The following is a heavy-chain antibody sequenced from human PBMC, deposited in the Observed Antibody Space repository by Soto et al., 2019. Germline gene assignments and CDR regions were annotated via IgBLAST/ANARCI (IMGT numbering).Heavy chain of an antibody. CDR2: IYPGDSDT. CDR3: ARLLLLEDYYYYYYMDV. J-gene: IGHJ6*03. D-gene: IGHD2-15*01. CDR1: GYSFTSYW. V-gene: IGHV5-51*01. Sequence: PGESLKISCKGSGYSFTSYWIGWVRQMPGKGLEWMGIIYPGDSDTRYSPSFQGQVTISADKSISTAYLQWSSLKASDTAMYYCARLLLLEDYYYYYYMDVWGKGTTVTVSS.